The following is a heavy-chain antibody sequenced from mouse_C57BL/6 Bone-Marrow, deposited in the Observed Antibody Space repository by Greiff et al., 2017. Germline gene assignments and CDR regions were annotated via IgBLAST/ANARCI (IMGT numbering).Heavy chain of an antibody. D-gene: IGHD1-1*01. CDR1: GYTFTDYE. CDR2: IDPETGGT. CDR3: TRVLRGFAY. V-gene: IGHV1-15*01. J-gene: IGHJ3*01. Sequence: QVQLKESGAELVRPGASVTLSCKASGYTFTDYEMHRVKQTPVHGLEWIGAIDPETGGTAYNQKFKGKAILTADKSSSTAYMELRSLTSEDSAVYYCTRVLRGFAYWGQGTLVTVSA.